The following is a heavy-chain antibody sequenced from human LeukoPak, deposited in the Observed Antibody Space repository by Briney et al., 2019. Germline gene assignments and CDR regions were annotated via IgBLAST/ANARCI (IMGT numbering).Heavy chain of an antibody. D-gene: IGHD6-13*01. V-gene: IGHV4-34*01. Sequence: SETLSLTCAVYGGSFSGYYWSWIRQPPGKGLEWIGEINHSGSTNYNPSLKSRVTISVDTSKNQFSLKLSSVTAADTAVYYCAREKGSSWYVDYWGQGTLVAVSS. CDR2: INHSGST. CDR3: AREKGSSWYVDY. J-gene: IGHJ4*02. CDR1: GGSFSGYY.